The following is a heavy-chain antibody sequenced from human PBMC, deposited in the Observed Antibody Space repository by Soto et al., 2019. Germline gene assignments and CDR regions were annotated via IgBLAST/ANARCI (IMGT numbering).Heavy chain of an antibody. CDR1: ADSVSQCY. CDR2: IHSTSSP. J-gene: IGHJ5*02. CDR3: ARSPAYGDYANLDT. Sequence: SETLSLPCTVSADSVSQCYWNWIRQPAGKGLEWIGRIHSTSSPNYNPSLKSRVTMSVNTSKNQFSLKLNLTSVTAEDTAVYYCARSPAYGDYANLDTWGQGTLVTVSS. D-gene: IGHD4-17*01. V-gene: IGHV4-4*07.